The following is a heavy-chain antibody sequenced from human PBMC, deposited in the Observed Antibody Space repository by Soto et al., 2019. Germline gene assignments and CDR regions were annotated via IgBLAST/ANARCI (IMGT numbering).Heavy chain of an antibody. Sequence: ASGKVSCKASGYTFTSYVIYWVRQATGQRLEWMGWINPGNGNTKYSQKFQGRVTITGDTSASTAYMESSSLRSEDTAVFYCARDVSGWAFYFDYWGQGTLVTVS. V-gene: IGHV1-3*01. CDR3: ARDVSGWAFYFDY. CDR1: GYTFTSYV. CDR2: INPGNGNT. J-gene: IGHJ4*02. D-gene: IGHD6-19*01.